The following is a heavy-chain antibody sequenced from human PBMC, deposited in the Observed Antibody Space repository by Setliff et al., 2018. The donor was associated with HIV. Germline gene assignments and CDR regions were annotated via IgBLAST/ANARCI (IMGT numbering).Heavy chain of an antibody. CDR1: GGSINTGSYY. Sequence: SETLSLTCTVSGGSINTGSYYWGWIRQPPGKGLESIGTIYYSGSTYYKSSLKSRLTISVDTSKNQFSLKLSSVTAADTAVYYCARGPGGTVPKPLDAFDIWGQGTMVTVSS. D-gene: IGHD1-1*01. CDR2: IYYSGST. J-gene: IGHJ3*02. V-gene: IGHV4-39*07. CDR3: ARGPGGTVPKPLDAFDI.